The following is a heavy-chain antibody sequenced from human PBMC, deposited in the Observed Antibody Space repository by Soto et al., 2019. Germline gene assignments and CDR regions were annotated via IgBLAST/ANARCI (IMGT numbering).Heavy chain of an antibody. CDR2: IKSKTDGGTT. CDR1: GFTFSIAW. V-gene: IGHV3-15*01. CDR3: TTYSSSWKFDY. J-gene: IGHJ4*02. D-gene: IGHD6-13*01. Sequence: EVQLVESGGGLVKPGGSLRLSCAASGFTFSIAWMSWVRQAPGKGLEWVGRIKSKTDGGTTDYAAPVKGRFTISRDDSKNTLYLQMNSLKTEDTAVYYCTTYSSSWKFDYWGQGTLVTVSS.